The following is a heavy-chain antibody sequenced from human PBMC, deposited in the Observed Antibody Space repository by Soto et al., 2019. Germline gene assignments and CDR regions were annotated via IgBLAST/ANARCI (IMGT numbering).Heavy chain of an antibody. J-gene: IGHJ3*02. V-gene: IGHV3-30*18. CDR1: GFTFSSYG. CDR3: AKDDSGAFDI. CDR2: ISYDGSNK. D-gene: IGHD4-17*01. Sequence: QVQLVESGGGVVQPGRSLRLSCAASGFTFSSYGMHWVRQAPGKGLEWVAVISYDGSNKYYADSVKGRFTISRDNSKNTLYLQMNSLRAEDTAVYYCAKDDSGAFDIWGQGTMVTVSS.